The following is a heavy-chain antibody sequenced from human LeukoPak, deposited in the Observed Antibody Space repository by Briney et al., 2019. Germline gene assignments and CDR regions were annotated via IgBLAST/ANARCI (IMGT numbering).Heavy chain of an antibody. CDR3: ERDTSVLEWLLYGAFDI. J-gene: IGHJ3*02. CDR2: ISAYNGNT. V-gene: IGHV1-18*01. D-gene: IGHD3-3*01. CDR1: AYNFTTYY. Sequence: ASVKISCKASAYNFTTYYISWVRQAPGQGLEWMVWISAYNGNTNYGQKLPGRVTMTTDTSTSTAYMELRSMRSDDTAVYYCERDTSVLEWLLYGAFDIWGQGTMVTVSS.